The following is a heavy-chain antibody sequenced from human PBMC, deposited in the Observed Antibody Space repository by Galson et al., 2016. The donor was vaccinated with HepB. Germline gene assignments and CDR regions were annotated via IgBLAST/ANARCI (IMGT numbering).Heavy chain of an antibody. D-gene: IGHD3-22*01. CDR2: IWYDVSTK. Sequence: SLRLSCAASGFTFSSYGIHWVRQAPGKGLEWVAVIWYDVSTKYYGDSVKGRFTISRDNSKNTVYLQMNSLRAEDTAVYYCAREGLDYYDSSGYLNWYFDLWGRGTLVTVSS. CDR1: GFTFSSYG. V-gene: IGHV3-33*01. J-gene: IGHJ2*01. CDR3: AREGLDYYDSSGYLNWYFDL.